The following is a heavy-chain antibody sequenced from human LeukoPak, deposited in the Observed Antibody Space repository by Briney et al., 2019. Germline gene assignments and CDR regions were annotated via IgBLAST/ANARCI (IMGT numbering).Heavy chain of an antibody. J-gene: IGHJ6*02. CDR3: ASTYCGGDCYPHRYYYYGMDV. D-gene: IGHD2-21*02. CDR1: GGTFSSYA. V-gene: IGHV1-69*13. Sequence: GASVKVSCKASGGTFSSYAISWVRQAPGQGPEWMGGIIPIFGTANYAQKFQGRVTITADESTSTAYMELSSLRSEDTAVYYCASTYCGGDCYPHRYYYYGMDVWGQGTTVTVSS. CDR2: IIPIFGTA.